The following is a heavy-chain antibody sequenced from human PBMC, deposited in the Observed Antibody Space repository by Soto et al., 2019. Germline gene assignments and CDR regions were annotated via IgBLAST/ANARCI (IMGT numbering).Heavy chain of an antibody. CDR3: ARDQTDIGCYSDS. CDR2: IWNDGSNE. J-gene: IGHJ4*02. CDR1: GFSFSSYG. Sequence: GGSLRLSCEASGFSFSSYGMHWVRQAPGKGLEWVAIIWNDGSNEYYADSVKGRFTISRDNSKNTLYLQVSNLRAEDTAVYFCARDQTDIGCYSDSWGQVTLVTFSS. V-gene: IGHV3-33*01. D-gene: IGHD2-21*02.